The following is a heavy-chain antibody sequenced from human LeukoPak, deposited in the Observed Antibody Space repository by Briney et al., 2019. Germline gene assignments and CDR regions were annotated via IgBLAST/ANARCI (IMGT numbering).Heavy chain of an antibody. D-gene: IGHD3-10*01. V-gene: IGHV5-51*01. CDR3: AASTYGSGAYVGFDS. J-gene: IGHJ4*02. Sequence: GESLKISCKASGYTFTNYWIGWVRQMPGKGLEWMGIMYPGDSDTRYSPSFQGQVTISADKSISTAYSQWSSLKASDTAMYYCAASTYGSGAYVGFDSWGQGTLVTVSS. CDR2: MYPGDSDT. CDR1: GYTFTNYW.